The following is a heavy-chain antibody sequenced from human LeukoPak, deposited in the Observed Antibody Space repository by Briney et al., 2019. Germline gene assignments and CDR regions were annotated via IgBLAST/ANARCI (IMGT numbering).Heavy chain of an antibody. J-gene: IGHJ4*02. Sequence: SETLSLTCTVSGGSISSYYWSWIRQPAGKGLEWIGRIYTSGSTNYNPSLKRRVTMSVDTSKKQFSLKLSSVTAADTAVYYCAREGYDSSGYYYKAFDYWGQGTLVTVSS. CDR2: IYTSGST. CDR3: AREGYDSSGYYYKAFDY. D-gene: IGHD3-22*01. V-gene: IGHV4-4*07. CDR1: GGSISSYY.